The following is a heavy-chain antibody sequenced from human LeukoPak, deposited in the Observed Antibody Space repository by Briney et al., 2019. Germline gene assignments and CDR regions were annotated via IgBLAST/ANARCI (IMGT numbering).Heavy chain of an antibody. CDR3: ASPTREVGATGDAFDI. Sequence: ASVKVSCKASGGTFSSYAISWVRQAPGQGLEWMGGIIPIFGTANYAQKFQDRVTITTDESTSTAYMELSSLRSEDTAVYYCASPTREVGATGDAFDIWGQGTMVTVSS. CDR1: GGTFSSYA. D-gene: IGHD1-26*01. J-gene: IGHJ3*02. V-gene: IGHV1-69*05. CDR2: IIPIFGTA.